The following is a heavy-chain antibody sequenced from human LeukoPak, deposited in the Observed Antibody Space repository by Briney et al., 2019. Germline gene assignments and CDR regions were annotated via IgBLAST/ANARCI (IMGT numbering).Heavy chain of an antibody. V-gene: IGHV1-8*01. D-gene: IGHD3-9*01. CDR1: GYTFTSYD. J-gene: IGHJ3*02. CDR2: MNPNSGNT. CDR3: ARLRESQYYDILTGPSYAFDI. Sequence: ASVKASCKASGYTFTSYDINWVRQATGQGLEWMGWMNPNSGNTGYAQKFQGRVTMTRNTSISTAYMELSSLRSEDTAVYYCARLRESQYYDILTGPSYAFDIWGQGTMVTVSS.